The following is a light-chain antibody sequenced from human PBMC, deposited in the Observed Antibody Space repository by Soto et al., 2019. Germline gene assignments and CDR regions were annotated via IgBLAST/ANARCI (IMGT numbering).Light chain of an antibody. J-gene: IGLJ3*02. CDR3: CSYAGSSTLV. V-gene: IGLV2-23*02. CDR2: EVS. CDR1: SSDIGSSNL. Sequence: QSALTQPASVSGSPGQSITISCTGSSSDIGSSNLVSWYQQHPGKAPKLMIYEVSERPSGISYRFSASKSGNTASLRISGLQAEDEADYYCCSYAGSSTLVFGGGTQLTVL.